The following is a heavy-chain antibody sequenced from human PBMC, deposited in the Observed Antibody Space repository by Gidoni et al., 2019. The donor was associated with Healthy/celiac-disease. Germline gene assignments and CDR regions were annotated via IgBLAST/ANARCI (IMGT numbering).Heavy chain of an antibody. CDR1: GFNFSDYY. D-gene: IGHD3-10*01. J-gene: IGHJ4*02. CDR2: ISSMSSYT. Sequence: QVQLVESGGGLVKPGGYLRLTCAAAGFNFSDYYMSWIRKAPGKGLWLVSYISSMSSYTNDADSVKGRFTISRDNVKNSLYLQMNSLRAEDTAVYYCAGGFYGSGSAFDHWGQGTLVTVSS. V-gene: IGHV3-11*06. CDR3: AGGFYGSGSAFDH.